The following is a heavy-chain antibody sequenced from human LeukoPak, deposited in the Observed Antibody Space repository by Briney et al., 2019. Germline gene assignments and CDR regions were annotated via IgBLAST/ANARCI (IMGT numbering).Heavy chain of an antibody. CDR3: ARGSTDGDYPTFDY. D-gene: IGHD4-17*01. V-gene: IGHV4-39*07. CDR2: IYYSGST. Sequence: SETLSLTCTVSGGSWGWIRQPPGKGLEWIGIIYYSGSTYYNPSLKSRVTISVDTSKNQFSLKLSSLTAADTAVYYCARGSTDGDYPTFDYWGQGTLVTVSS. CDR1: GGS. J-gene: IGHJ4*02.